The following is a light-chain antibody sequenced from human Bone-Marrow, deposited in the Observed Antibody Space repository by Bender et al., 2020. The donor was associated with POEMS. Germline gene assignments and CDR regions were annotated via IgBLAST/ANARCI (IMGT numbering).Light chain of an antibody. CDR1: SPNIGAHA. CDR3: GIWKDRLNGWV. CDR2: SSH. J-gene: IGLJ3*02. V-gene: IGLV1-44*01. Sequence: QSVLTQPPSASGTPGQRVTISCSGGSPNIGAHAVNWYQHLPGTAPKLLIYSSHRRPSEVPDRFSGSRSGTSASLAISGLQYGEEADYDCGIWKDRLNGWVFGGGTRLTV.